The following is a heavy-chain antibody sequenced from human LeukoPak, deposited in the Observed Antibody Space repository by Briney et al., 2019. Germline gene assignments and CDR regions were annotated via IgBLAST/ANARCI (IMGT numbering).Heavy chain of an antibody. V-gene: IGHV1-2*02. CDR3: ARVNMYYDFWSGYSFDY. CDR1: GYTFTGYY. CDR2: IKPNSGGT. J-gene: IGHJ4*02. Sequence: ASVKVSCKASGYTFTGYYMHWVRQAPGQGLEWMGWIKPNSGGTNYAQKFQGRVTMTRDTSISTTYMELSRLRSDDTAVYYCARVNMYYDFWSGYSFDYWGQGTLVTVSS. D-gene: IGHD3-3*01.